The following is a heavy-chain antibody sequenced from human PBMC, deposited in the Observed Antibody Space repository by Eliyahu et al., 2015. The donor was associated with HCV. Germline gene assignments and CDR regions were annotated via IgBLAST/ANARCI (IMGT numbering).Heavy chain of an antibody. D-gene: IGHD3-10*01. CDR1: GFXFSXYY. J-gene: IGHJ4*02. Sequence: QVQLVESGGGLVKPGGSLRXSCAASGFXFSXYYMSWIRQAPGKGLEWVSYISSSSSYTNYADSVKGRFTISRDNAKNSLYLQMNSLRAEDTAVYYCARASLWFGELLDYFDYWGQGTLVTVSS. CDR3: ARASLWFGELLDYFDY. V-gene: IGHV3-11*06. CDR2: ISSSSSYT.